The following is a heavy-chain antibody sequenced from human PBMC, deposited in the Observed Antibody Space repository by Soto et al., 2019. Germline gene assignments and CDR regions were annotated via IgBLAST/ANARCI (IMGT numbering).Heavy chain of an antibody. CDR3: ARTQKEKYDFWSGPDY. D-gene: IGHD3-3*01. CDR2: ISAYNGNT. Sequence: GASVKVSCKASGYTFTSYGISWVRQAPGQGLEWMGWISAYNGNTNYAQKLQGRVTVTTDTSTSTAYMELRSLRSDDTAVYYCARTQKEKYDFWSGPDYWGQGTLVTVSS. V-gene: IGHV1-18*01. CDR1: GYTFTSYG. J-gene: IGHJ4*02.